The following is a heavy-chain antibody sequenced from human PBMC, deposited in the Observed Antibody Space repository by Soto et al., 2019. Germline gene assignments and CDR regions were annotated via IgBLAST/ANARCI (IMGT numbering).Heavy chain of an antibody. V-gene: IGHV4-31*03. CDR3: ARDQKPRGSSWATFDY. J-gene: IGHJ4*02. CDR2: IYYSGST. CDR1: GGSISSGGYY. D-gene: IGHD6-13*01. Sequence: QVQLQESGPGLVKPSQTLSLTCTVSGGSISSGGYYWSWIRQHPGKGLEWIGYIYYSGSTYYNPSLKSRVTISVDTSKNQFSLKLSSVTAADTAVYYCARDQKPRGSSWATFDYWGQGTLVTVSS.